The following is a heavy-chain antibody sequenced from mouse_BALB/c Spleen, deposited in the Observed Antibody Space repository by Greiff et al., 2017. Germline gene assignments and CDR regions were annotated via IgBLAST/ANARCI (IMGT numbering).Heavy chain of an antibody. V-gene: IGHV5-9-4*01. CDR3: AKTYGNYFPFAY. Sequence: DVMLVESGGGLVKPGGSLKLSCAASGFTFSSYAMSWVRQSPEKRLEWVAEISSGGSYTYYPDTVTGRFTISRDNAKNTLYLEMSSLRSEDTAMYYCAKTYGNYFPFAYWGQGTLVTVSA. CDR1: GFTFSSYA. CDR2: ISSGGSYT. D-gene: IGHD2-1*01. J-gene: IGHJ3*01.